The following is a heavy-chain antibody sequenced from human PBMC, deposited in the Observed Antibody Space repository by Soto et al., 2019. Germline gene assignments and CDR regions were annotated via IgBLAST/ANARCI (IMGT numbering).Heavy chain of an antibody. D-gene: IGHD1-26*01. Sequence: LRLSCAASGFTFSNYGMSWVRQAPGKGLEWVSALPEIGTNTYYADSVKGRFTISRDNSKNTLFLQINNLRAGDTAVYYCAKKSGVGATWYFDYWGQGTLVTVYS. J-gene: IGHJ4*02. CDR2: LPEIGTNT. CDR1: GFTFSNYG. V-gene: IGHV3-23*01. CDR3: AKKSGVGATWYFDY.